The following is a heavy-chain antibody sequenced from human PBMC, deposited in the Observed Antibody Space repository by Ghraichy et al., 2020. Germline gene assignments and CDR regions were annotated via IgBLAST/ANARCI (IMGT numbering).Heavy chain of an antibody. D-gene: IGHD1-1*01. Sequence: SETLSLTCTVSGGSISSGSYYWSWIRQPAGKGLEWIGRIYTSGSTNYNPSLKSRVTMSVDTSKNQFSLKLSSVTAADTAVYYCARGTTGGIYYYYYYMDVWGKGTTVTVSS. CDR3: ARGTTGGIYYYYYYMDV. CDR1: GGSISSGSYY. CDR2: IYTSGST. V-gene: IGHV4-61*02. J-gene: IGHJ6*03.